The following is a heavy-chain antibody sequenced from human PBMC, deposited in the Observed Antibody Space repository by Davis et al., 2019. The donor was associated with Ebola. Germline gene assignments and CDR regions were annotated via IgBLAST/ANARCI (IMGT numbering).Heavy chain of an antibody. V-gene: IGHV4-34*01. Sequence: SETLSLTCAIYGGSFGAYYWTWIRQPPGKGLEWIGEINHNDHTKYNPSLRSRVNISLDTSENQFSLRLTSVTAADTAVYYCARVGGGENCGPTSCYFYSYMDVWAKGTAVAVSS. J-gene: IGHJ6*03. D-gene: IGHD2-21*01. CDR1: GGSFGAYY. CDR2: INHNDHT. CDR3: ARVGGGENCGPTSCYFYSYMDV.